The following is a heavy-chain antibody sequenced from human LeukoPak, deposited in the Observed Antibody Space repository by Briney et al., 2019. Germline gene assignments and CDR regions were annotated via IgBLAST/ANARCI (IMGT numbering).Heavy chain of an antibody. V-gene: IGHV3-64D*06. CDR2: ISSNGGST. CDR3: VKGTGTKYYYYGMDV. D-gene: IGHD3/OR15-3a*01. Sequence: GGSLRLSCAASGFTFSNYAMHWVRQAPGKGLEYVSAISSNGGSTYYADSVKGRFTISRDNSKNTLYLQMSSLRAEDTAVYYCVKGTGTKYYYYGMDVWGQGTTVTVSS. CDR1: GFTFSNYA. J-gene: IGHJ6*02.